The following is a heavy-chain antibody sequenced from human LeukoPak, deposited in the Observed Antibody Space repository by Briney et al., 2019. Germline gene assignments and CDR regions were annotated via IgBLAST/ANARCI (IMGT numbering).Heavy chain of an antibody. J-gene: IGHJ4*02. CDR1: GGSINRNYW. V-gene: IGHV4-30-4*01. CDR2: IYYSGST. Sequence: SSETLSLTCAVSGGSINRNYWWTWVRQPPGKGLEWIGYIYYSGSTYYNPSLKSRVTISVDTSKNQFSLKLSSVTAADTAVYYCARGYSSSLMSFDYWGQGTLVTVSS. D-gene: IGHD6-13*01. CDR3: ARGYSSSLMSFDY.